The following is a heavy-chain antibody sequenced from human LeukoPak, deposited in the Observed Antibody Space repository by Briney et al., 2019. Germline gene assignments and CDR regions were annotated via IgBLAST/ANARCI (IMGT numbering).Heavy chain of an antibody. V-gene: IGHV4-61*01. J-gene: IGHJ3*02. CDR2: IYYSGST. Sequence: SETLSLTCTVSGGSVFSGSHYWSWIRQPPGKGLEWIGYIYYSGSTNYNPSLKSRVTISVDTSKNQFSLKLSSVTAADTAVYYCARVWGDAFDIWGQGTMVTVSS. CDR3: ARVWGDAFDI. CDR1: GGSVFSGSHY. D-gene: IGHD3-16*01.